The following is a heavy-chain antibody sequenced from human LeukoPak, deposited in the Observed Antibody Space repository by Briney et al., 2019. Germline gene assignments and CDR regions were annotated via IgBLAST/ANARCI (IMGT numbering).Heavy chain of an antibody. Sequence: SETLSLTCSVSGASISRNTYYWGWIRQSPGKGLEWIGTFYYTGSTYYNPSLKSRITISVDTSKNHFSLKLSSVTAADTAVYYCARDILTKQAYSGYDNWGQGTLVTVSS. D-gene: IGHD5-12*01. CDR1: GASISRNTYY. CDR2: FYYTGST. CDR3: ARDILTKQAYSGYDN. V-gene: IGHV4-39*02. J-gene: IGHJ4*02.